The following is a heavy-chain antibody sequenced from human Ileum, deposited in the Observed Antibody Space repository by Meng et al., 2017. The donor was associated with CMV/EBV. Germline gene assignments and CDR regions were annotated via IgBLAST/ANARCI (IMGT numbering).Heavy chain of an antibody. D-gene: IGHD1-26*01. V-gene: IGHV1-8*02. CDR3: ARGRAKDY. CDR2: MSPNSGNT. Sequence: ASVKVSCKTSGYTLTGYYFHWVRQAPGQGLEWMGWMSPNSGNTVYAQKFQGRVTMTRNTSISTAYMELSSLRSEDTAVYYCARGRAKDYWGQGTLVTVSS. CDR1: GYTLTGYY. J-gene: IGHJ4*02.